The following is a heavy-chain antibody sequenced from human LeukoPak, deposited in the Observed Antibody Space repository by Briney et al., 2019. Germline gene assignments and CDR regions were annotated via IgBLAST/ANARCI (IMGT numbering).Heavy chain of an antibody. CDR1: GFTFDDYA. Sequence: GRSLRLSCAASGFTFDDYAMHWVRQAPGKGLEWVSGISWNSGSIGYADSVKGRFTISRDNSKNTLYLQMNSLRAEDTAVYYCAKQGIWRLRSTQDAFDIWGQGTMVTVSS. J-gene: IGHJ3*02. CDR3: AKQGIWRLRSTQDAFDI. CDR2: ISWNSGSI. V-gene: IGHV3-9*01. D-gene: IGHD2/OR15-2a*01.